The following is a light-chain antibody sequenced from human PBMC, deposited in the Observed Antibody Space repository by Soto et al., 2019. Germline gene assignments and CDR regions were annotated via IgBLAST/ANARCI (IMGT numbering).Light chain of an antibody. Sequence: EIVLTKSPATLSLSPGERATLSCRASQSFRRYSACYQQKPGQAPRLLIYGASSRATGIPDSFSGSGSGTDFTLTIRRLEPEDFAVYCCKQYGSSITFGQGTRLEIK. CDR3: KQYGSSIT. CDR1: QSFRRY. V-gene: IGKV3-20*01. J-gene: IGKJ5*01. CDR2: GAS.